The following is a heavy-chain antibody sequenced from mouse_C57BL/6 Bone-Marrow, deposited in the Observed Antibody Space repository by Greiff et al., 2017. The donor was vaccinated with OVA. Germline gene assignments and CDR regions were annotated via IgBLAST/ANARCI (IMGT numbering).Heavy chain of an antibody. J-gene: IGHJ2*01. D-gene: IGHD1-1*01. V-gene: IGHV5-15*01. Sequence: EVQLVESGGGLVQPGGSLKLSCAASGFTFSDYGMAWVRQAPRQGPEWVAFISNLAYSIYYADTVTGRFTISRENDKNTLYLEMSSLRSEDTAMYYCARSGSSYLYYFDYWGQGTTLTVSS. CDR2: ISNLAYSI. CDR3: ARSGSSYLYYFDY. CDR1: GFTFSDYG.